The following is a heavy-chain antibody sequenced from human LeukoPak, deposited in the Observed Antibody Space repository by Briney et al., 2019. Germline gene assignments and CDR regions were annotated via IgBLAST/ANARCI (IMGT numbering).Heavy chain of an antibody. CDR2: ISSDGNNK. CDR1: GFTFSSYG. Sequence: GGSLRLSCAASGFTFSSYGMHWVRQAPGKGLEWATIISSDGNNKDYPDSVKGRFTVSRDNSKNTLYLQMNSLRGEDTAIYFCARDNGDYLFDYWGQGTLVTVSS. D-gene: IGHD4-17*01. J-gene: IGHJ4*02. CDR3: ARDNGDYLFDY. V-gene: IGHV3-30*19.